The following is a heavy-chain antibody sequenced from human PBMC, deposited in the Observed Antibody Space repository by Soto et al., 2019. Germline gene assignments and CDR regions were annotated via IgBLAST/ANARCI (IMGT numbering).Heavy chain of an antibody. Sequence: QLQLQESGPGLVKPSETLSLTCTVSGGSISSSSYYWGWIRQPPGKGLEWIGSIYYSGSTYYNPSLKSRVTISVDTSKHQFSLKRSSVTAADTAVYYCARNIHQSWIQLWLPRGAFDSWGQGTMVTVSS. CDR3: ARNIHQSWIQLWLPRGAFDS. D-gene: IGHD5-18*01. CDR1: GGSISSSSYY. CDR2: IYYSGST. J-gene: IGHJ3*02. V-gene: IGHV4-39*01.